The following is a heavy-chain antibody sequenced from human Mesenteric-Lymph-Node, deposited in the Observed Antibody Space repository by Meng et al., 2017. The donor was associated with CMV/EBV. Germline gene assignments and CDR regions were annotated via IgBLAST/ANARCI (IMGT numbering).Heavy chain of an antibody. CDR3: ARESAGAPFDS. CDR1: GGTFSSYA. D-gene: IGHD1-26*01. Sequence: ACKASGGTFSSYAISWVRQATGQGLEWMGGVIPISGTPNFAQKFQGRVTITSDEYTSTAYMELSSLSSEDTAVYYCARESAGAPFDSWGQGTLVTVSS. CDR2: VIPISGTP. V-gene: IGHV1-69*01. J-gene: IGHJ5*01.